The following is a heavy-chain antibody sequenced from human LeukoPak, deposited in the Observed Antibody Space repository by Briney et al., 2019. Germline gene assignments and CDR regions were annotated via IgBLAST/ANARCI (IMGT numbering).Heavy chain of an antibody. CDR1: GGTFSSYA. V-gene: IGHV1-69*13. CDR3: ARDQAAAGTSWFDP. Sequence: GASVKLSCKASGGTFSSYAISWVRQAPGQGLEWMGGIIPIFGTANYAQKFQGRVTITADESTSTASMELSSLRSEDTAVYYCARDQAAAGTSWFDPWSQGTLVTVSS. J-gene: IGHJ5*02. CDR2: IIPIFGTA. D-gene: IGHD6-13*01.